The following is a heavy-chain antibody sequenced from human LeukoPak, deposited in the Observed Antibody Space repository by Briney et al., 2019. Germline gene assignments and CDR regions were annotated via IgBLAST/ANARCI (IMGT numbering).Heavy chain of an antibody. CDR2: IIPIFGTA. D-gene: IGHD2-2*01. J-gene: IGHJ4*02. CDR3: ARYLIYCSSTSCTRGNFDY. Sequence: SVKVSRKASGGTFSSYAISWVRQAPGQGLEWMGGIIPIFGTANYAQKFQGRVTITADKSTSTAYMELSSLRSEDTAVYYCARYLIYCSSTSCTRGNFDYWGQGTLVTVSS. CDR1: GGTFSSYA. V-gene: IGHV1-69*06.